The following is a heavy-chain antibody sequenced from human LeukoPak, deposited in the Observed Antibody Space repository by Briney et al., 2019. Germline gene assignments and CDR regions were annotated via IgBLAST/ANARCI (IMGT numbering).Heavy chain of an antibody. CDR1: GFTFSSYS. J-gene: IGHJ4*02. V-gene: IGHV3-48*01. D-gene: IGHD2-8*01. CDR3: AKDRSSGRILYQSGFPVGY. CDR2: ISSSSSTI. Sequence: GGSLRLSCATSGFTFSSYSMNWVRQAPGKELEWISYISSSSSTIYYADSVKGRFTISRDNSKNTLYLQMNSLRAEDTAVYYCAKDRSSGRILYQSGFPVGYWGQGTLVTVSS.